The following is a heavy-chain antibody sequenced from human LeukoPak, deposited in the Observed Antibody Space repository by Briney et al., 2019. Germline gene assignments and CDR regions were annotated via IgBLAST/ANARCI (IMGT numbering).Heavy chain of an antibody. Sequence: SETLSLTCAVYGGSFSGYYWTWIRQPPGKGLEWIGEINHSGSTNYSPSLKSRVTISVGTSKNQFSLRLSSVTAADTAVYYCARDTVTTDYYYYMDVWGKGTPVTVSS. CDR1: GGSFSGYY. CDR3: ARDTVTTDYYYYMDV. D-gene: IGHD4-17*01. CDR2: INHSGST. J-gene: IGHJ6*03. V-gene: IGHV4-34*01.